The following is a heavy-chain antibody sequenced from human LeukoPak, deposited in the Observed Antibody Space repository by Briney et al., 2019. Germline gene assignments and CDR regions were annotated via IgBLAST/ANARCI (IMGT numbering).Heavy chain of an antibody. CDR3: ARHPVAVAGLRGYYYGMDV. CDR1: GGSFSGYY. V-gene: IGHV4-34*01. J-gene: IGHJ6*02. D-gene: IGHD6-19*01. CDR2: INHSGST. Sequence: SETLSLTCAVYGGSFSGYYWSWIRQPPGKGLEWIGEINHSGSTNYNPSLKSRVTISVDTSKNQFSLKLSSVTAADTAVYYCARHPVAVAGLRGYYYGMDVWGQGTTVTVSS.